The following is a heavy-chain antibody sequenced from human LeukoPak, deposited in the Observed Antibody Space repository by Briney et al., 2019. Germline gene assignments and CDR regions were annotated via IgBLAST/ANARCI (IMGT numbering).Heavy chain of an antibody. J-gene: IGHJ4*02. CDR3: ARDARIMITFGGVIVPSFDY. Sequence: GGSLRLSCAASGFTFSSYEMNWVRQAPGKGLEWVSSISSSSSYIYYADSVKGRFTISRDNAKNSLYLQMNSLRAEDTAVYYCARDARIMITFGGVIVPSFDYWGQGTLVTVSS. CDR1: GFTFSSYE. CDR2: ISSSSSYI. D-gene: IGHD3-16*02. V-gene: IGHV3-21*01.